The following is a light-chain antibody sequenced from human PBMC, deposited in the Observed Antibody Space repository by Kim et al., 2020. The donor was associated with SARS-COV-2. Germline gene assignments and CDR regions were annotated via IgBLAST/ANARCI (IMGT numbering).Light chain of an antibody. CDR2: YDT. CDR3: QVWDSSSGYV. Sequence: VAPGKRARITCGGNNIGRKSVHWYQQKPGQAPVLAIYYDTDRPSGIPERFSGSNSGNTATLTISRVEAGDEADYYCQVWDSSSGYVFGTGTKVTVL. V-gene: IGLV3-21*04. J-gene: IGLJ1*01. CDR1: NIGRKS.